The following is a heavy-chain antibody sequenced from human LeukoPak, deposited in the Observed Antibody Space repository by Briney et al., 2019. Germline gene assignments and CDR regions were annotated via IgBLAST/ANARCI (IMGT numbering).Heavy chain of an antibody. J-gene: IGHJ6*03. V-gene: IGHV3-21*01. Sequence: GGSLRLSCAASGFTFSSYSMNWVRQAPGKGLEWVSSISTSGSYIHYADSVKGRFTISRDNAKNSLYLQMNSLRAEDTAVYYCARDKAVAESGRYYYYYMDVWGKGTTVTVSS. CDR1: GFTFSSYS. CDR2: ISTSGSYI. D-gene: IGHD6-19*01. CDR3: ARDKAVAESGRYYYYYMDV.